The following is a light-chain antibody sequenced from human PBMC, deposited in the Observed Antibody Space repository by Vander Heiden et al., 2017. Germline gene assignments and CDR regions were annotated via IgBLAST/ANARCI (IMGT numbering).Light chain of an antibody. Sequence: QSAPAQPASVSGSPRQSITLSCTGTSSDLRTYTLVSWYPPPPCNATKVMISEVTKRPSGVSSRFSGSKSGNTASLTISGLQAEDEADYYCCSYASGTTVYVFGTGTKVTVL. V-gene: IGLV2-23*02. CDR2: EVT. CDR1: SSDLRTYTL. CDR3: CSYASGTTVYV. J-gene: IGLJ1*01.